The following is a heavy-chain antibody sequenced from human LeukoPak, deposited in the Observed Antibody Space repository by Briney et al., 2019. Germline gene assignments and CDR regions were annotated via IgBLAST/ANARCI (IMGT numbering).Heavy chain of an antibody. J-gene: IGHJ4*02. CDR3: ASTLRSYGYEDY. CDR2: ISSSTLKI. Sequence: PGGSLRLSCAASGFTFSKYAMTWVRQVPGKGLEWVSAISSSTLKIYYADSVKGRFTISRDNSKNTLYLQMNSVRAEDTAVYYCASTLRSYGYEDYWGQGTLVTVPS. V-gene: IGHV3-23*01. CDR1: GFTFSKYA. D-gene: IGHD5-18*01.